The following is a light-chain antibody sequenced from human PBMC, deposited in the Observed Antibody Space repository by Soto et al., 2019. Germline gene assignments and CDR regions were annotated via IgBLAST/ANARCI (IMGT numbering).Light chain of an antibody. J-gene: IGKJ1*01. CDR1: QSVSSNY. Sequence: ESVLTQSPGTLSLSPGERATLSCRASQSVSSNYLAWYQQKPGQAPRLLIYGASTRATGIPDRFSGSGSGTDFTLTISRLXPEDSAVYYCQQYGSSPTWTFGQGTKVDIK. CDR2: GAS. CDR3: QQYGSSPTWT. V-gene: IGKV3-20*01.